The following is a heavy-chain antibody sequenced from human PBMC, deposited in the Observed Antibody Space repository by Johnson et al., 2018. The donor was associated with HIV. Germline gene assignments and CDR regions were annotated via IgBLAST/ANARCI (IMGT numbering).Heavy chain of an antibody. J-gene: IGHJ3*02. V-gene: IGHV3-43*01. CDR3: ARDRRDYSDSSGYPDYDAFDM. D-gene: IGHD3-22*01. CDR2: INWDGGSS. CDR1: GFAFDDYT. Sequence: EVQLVESGGGLVQPGGSLRISCAASGFAFDDYTMHWVRQAPEKGLEWVSLINWDGGSSYYTDSVKGRFTISRDSAKNSLYLEMNSLRVEDTALYYCARDRRDYSDSSGYPDYDAFDMWGQGTMVTVSS.